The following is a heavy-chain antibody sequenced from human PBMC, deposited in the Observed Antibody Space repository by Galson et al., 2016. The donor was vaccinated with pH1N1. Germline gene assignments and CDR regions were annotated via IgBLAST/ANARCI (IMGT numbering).Heavy chain of an antibody. CDR1: DFSLNTRGVG. CDR3: AHRGYSSSGYYTGDDWFDP. V-gene: IGHV2-5*02. Sequence: ALVKPTQTLTLTCTFSDFSLNTRGVGVGWIRQPPGKALEWLALIYWDDAKHYSPSLKSRLTVTKDTSKNQVVLRMTNVGPVDTATYYCAHRGYSSSGYYTGDDWFDPWGQGTLVTVSS. CDR2: IYWDDAK. J-gene: IGHJ5*02. D-gene: IGHD3-3*01.